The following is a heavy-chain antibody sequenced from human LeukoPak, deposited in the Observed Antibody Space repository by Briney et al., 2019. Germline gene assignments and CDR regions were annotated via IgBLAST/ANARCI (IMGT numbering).Heavy chain of an antibody. CDR2: LSGSGSST. J-gene: IGHJ4*02. D-gene: IGHD4/OR15-4a*01. V-gene: IGHV3-23*01. CDR3: AKERDYGPADY. CDR1: GFIFNKHA. Sequence: GGSLRLSCVASGFIFNKHAMSWVRQNPGKGLEWVSGLSGSGSSTDYADSVKGRFTVSRDNSKNTLFLQMNSLRAEDTAIYYCAKERDYGPADYWGQGTLVTVSS.